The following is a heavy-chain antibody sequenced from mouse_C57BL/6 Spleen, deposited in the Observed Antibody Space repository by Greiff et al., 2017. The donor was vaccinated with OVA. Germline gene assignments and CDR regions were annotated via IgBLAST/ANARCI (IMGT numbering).Heavy chain of an antibody. Sequence: VQLQQPGAELVMPGASVKLSCKASGYTFTSYWMHWVKQRPGQGLEWIGEIDPSDSYTNYNQKFTGKSTLTVDKSSSTAYMQLSSLTSEDSAVYYCATITTAVMDYWGQGTSVTVSS. J-gene: IGHJ4*01. CDR1: GYTFTSYW. CDR2: IDPSDSYT. D-gene: IGHD1-1*01. CDR3: ATITTAVMDY. V-gene: IGHV1-69*01.